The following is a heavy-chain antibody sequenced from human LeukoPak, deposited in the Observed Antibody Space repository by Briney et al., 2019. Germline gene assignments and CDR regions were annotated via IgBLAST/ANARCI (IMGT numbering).Heavy chain of an antibody. V-gene: IGHV3-30*04. D-gene: IGHD1-26*01. CDR1: GFTFSSYA. J-gene: IGHJ4*02. CDR3: ARDFGSYSHFFDY. CDR2: ISYDGSNK. Sequence: GRSLRLSCAASGFTFSSYAVHWVRQAPGKGLEWVAVISYDGSNKYYADSVKGRFTISRDNSKNTLYLQMNSLRAEDTAVYYCARDFGSYSHFFDYWGQGTLVTVSS.